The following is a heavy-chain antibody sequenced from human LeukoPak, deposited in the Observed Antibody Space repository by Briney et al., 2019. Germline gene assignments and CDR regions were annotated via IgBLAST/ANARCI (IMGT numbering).Heavy chain of an antibody. V-gene: IGHV3-74*01. CDR2: INSDGSST. D-gene: IGHD3-10*01. CDR3: AREYYGSGSLDY. CDR1: GFTFSSYW. J-gene: IGHJ4*02. Sequence: GGSLRLSCAASGFTFSSYWMHWVRQAPGKGLAWVSRINSDGSSTSYADSVKGRFTISRDNAKNTLYLQMNSLRAEDTAVYYCAREYYGSGSLDYWGQGTLVTVSS.